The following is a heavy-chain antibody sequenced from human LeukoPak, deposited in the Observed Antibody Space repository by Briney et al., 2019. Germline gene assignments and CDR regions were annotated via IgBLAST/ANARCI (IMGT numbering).Heavy chain of an antibody. V-gene: IGHV5-51*01. CDR1: GYSFTTHW. J-gene: IGHJ3*02. Sequence: GESLKISCQGSGYSFTTHWIGWVRQMPGKGLEWMGIIYPGDSDTRYSPSFQGQVTISADKSISAAYLQWSSLKASDTAVYFCARHRDYVPDIWGQGTMVTVSS. D-gene: IGHD3-16*01. CDR2: IYPGDSDT. CDR3: ARHRDYVPDI.